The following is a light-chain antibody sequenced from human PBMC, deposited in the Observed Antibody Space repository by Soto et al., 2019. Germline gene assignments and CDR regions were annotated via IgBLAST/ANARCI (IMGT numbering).Light chain of an antibody. CDR2: AAS. J-gene: IGKJ4*01. CDR3: QQSYSTPPLT. Sequence: DIQMTQSPSSLSAFVGDRVTLTCRASQTISMYLNWYQQKPGKAPILLISAASSLQTGVPSRFNGSGSGTDFTLTISSLQPEDCATYYCQQSYSTPPLTFGGGTKGESK. CDR1: QTISMY. V-gene: IGKV1-39*01.